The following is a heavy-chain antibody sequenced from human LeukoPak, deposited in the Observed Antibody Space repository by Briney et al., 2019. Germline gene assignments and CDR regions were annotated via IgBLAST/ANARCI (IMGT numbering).Heavy chain of an antibody. D-gene: IGHD4-17*01. Sequence: GGSLRLSCAASGFTFSDYYMSWIRQAPGKGLEWVSYISRSGSTIYYADSVKGRFTISRDNAKNSLYLQMNSLRAEDTAVYYCARLVDYGDYEYYFDYWGQGTLVTVSS. CDR1: GFTFSDYY. CDR3: ARLVDYGDYEYYFDY. V-gene: IGHV3-11*01. CDR2: ISRSGSTI. J-gene: IGHJ4*02.